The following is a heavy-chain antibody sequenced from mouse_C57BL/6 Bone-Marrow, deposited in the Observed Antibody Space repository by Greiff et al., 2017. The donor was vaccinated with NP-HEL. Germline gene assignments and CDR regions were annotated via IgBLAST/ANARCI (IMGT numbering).Heavy chain of an antibody. D-gene: IGHD2-1*01. CDR1: GFTFSDFY. CDR3: ARDAPLLWSMDY. CDR2: SRNKANDYTT. V-gene: IGHV7-1*01. J-gene: IGHJ4*01. Sequence: EVQVVESGGGLVQSGRSLRLSCATSGFTFSDFYMEWVRQAPGKGLEWIAASRNKANDYTTEYSASVKGRFIVSRDTSQSILYLQMNALRAEDTAIYYCARDAPLLWSMDYWGQGTSVTVSS.